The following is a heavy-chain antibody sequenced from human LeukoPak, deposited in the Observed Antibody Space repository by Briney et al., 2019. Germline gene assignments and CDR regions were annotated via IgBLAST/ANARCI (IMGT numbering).Heavy chain of an antibody. CDR1: GGSVSSYY. CDR3: ARSESKGYYTWSWFDP. Sequence: PSETLSLTCTVSGGSVSSYYWSWIRQPPGKGLEWIGFINYSGSTRYNPSLKSRVTISVDTSKNQFSLKLSSVTAADTAVSYCARSESKGYYTWSWFDPWGQGTLVTVSS. D-gene: IGHD3-3*01. V-gene: IGHV4-59*02. J-gene: IGHJ5*02. CDR2: INYSGST.